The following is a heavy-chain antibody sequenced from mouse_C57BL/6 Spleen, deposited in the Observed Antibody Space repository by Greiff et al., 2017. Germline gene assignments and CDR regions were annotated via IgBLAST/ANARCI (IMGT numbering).Heavy chain of an antibody. Sequence: QVQLQQSGAELVKPGASVKMSCKASGYTFTTYPIEWMKQNHGKSLEWIGNFHPYNDDTKYNEKFKGKATLTVEKSSSTVYLELSRLTSDDSAVYYCARRYYYGSSYDWYFDVWGTGTTVTVSS. J-gene: IGHJ1*03. CDR2: FHPYNDDT. V-gene: IGHV1-47*01. D-gene: IGHD1-1*01. CDR3: ARRYYYGSSYDWYFDV. CDR1: GYTFTTYP.